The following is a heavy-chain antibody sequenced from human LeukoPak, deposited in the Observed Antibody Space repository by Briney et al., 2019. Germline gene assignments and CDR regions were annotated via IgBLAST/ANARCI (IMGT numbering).Heavy chain of an antibody. CDR3: ASRGITTLDFDY. D-gene: IGHD3-10*01. J-gene: IGHJ4*02. CDR1: GFTVSSNY. V-gene: IGHV3-53*01. CDR2: IYSGGST. Sequence: GGSLRLSCAASGFTVSSNYMSWVRQAPGKGLEWVSVIYSGGSTYYADSVKGRFTISRDNSKNTLYLQMNSLRAEDTAVYYCASRGITTLDFDYWGQGTLVTVSS.